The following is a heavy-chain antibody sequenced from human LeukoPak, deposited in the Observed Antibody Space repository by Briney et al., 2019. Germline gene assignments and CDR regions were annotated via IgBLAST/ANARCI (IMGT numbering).Heavy chain of an antibody. Sequence: SETLSLTCTVSGGSISSSSYYWGWIRQPPGKGLEWIGSIYYSGSTYYNPSLKSRVTISVDTSKNQFSLKLSSVTAADTAVYYCASFHILTLYYFDYWGQGTLVTVSS. CDR2: IYYSGST. CDR3: ASFHILTLYYFDY. J-gene: IGHJ4*02. V-gene: IGHV4-39*07. CDR1: GGSISSSSYY. D-gene: IGHD1-14*01.